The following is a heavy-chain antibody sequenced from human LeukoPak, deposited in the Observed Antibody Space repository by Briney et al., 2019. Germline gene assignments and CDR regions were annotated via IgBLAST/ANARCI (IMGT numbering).Heavy chain of an antibody. D-gene: IGHD6-13*01. J-gene: IGHJ1*01. Sequence: ASVKVSCKASGGTFSSYAISWVRQAPGQGLEWMGGIIPIFGTANXAQKFQGRVTITTDESTSTAYMELSSLRSEDTAVYYCXRVAAAGEXYFQHWGQGTLVTVSS. CDR3: XRVAAAGEXYFQH. CDR2: IIPIFGTA. V-gene: IGHV1-69*05. CDR1: GGTFSSYA.